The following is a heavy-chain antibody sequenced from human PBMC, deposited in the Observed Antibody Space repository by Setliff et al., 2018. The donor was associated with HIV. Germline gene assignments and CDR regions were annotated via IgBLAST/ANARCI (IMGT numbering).Heavy chain of an antibody. CDR2: ISYDGSNE. Sequence: GGSLRLSCAASRFTFSSYAMHWVRQAPGKGLEWVAVISYDGSNEYYADSVKGRFTISRDNSKNTLYLQMNSLRAEDTALYYCARIRGFCSGGSCYPYYYYAMDVWGQGTTVTVSS. J-gene: IGHJ6*02. CDR1: RFTFSSYA. CDR3: ARIRGFCSGGSCYPYYYYAMDV. D-gene: IGHD2-15*01. V-gene: IGHV3-30-3*01.